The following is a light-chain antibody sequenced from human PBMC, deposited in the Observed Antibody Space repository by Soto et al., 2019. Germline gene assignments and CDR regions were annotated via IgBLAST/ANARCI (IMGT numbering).Light chain of an antibody. CDR1: QGIRND. CDR3: QQSYSTPRT. J-gene: IGKJ1*01. Sequence: IQMTQSPSSLSASGGDRVTMTCRGSQGIRNDLGWYQQKPGKAPKLLIYAASSLQSGVPSRFSGGGSGTDFTLTISSLQPEDFATYYCQQSYSTPRTFGQGTKVDIK. CDR2: AAS. V-gene: IGKV1-39*01.